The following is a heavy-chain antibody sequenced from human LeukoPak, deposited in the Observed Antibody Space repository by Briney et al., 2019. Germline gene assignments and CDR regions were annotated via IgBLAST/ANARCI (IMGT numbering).Heavy chain of an antibody. CDR2: IYYSGST. D-gene: IGHD5-18*01. V-gene: IGHV4-39*07. CDR1: GGSITSNSYY. J-gene: IGHJ4*02. Sequence: PSEPLSLTCTVSGGSITSNSYYWGWIRQPPGKGLEWIASIYYSGSTYYNPSLKSRVTISVDTSKNQFSLKLSSVTAADTAVYYCASTGYSYGKPDYWGQGTLVTVSS. CDR3: ASTGYSYGKPDY.